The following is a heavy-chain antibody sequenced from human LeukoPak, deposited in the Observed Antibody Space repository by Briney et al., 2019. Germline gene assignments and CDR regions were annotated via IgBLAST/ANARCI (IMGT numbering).Heavy chain of an antibody. CDR1: GFTFGDYY. CDR2: IYHSGST. V-gene: IGHV4-30-2*01. Sequence: LRLSCAASGFTFGDYYMTWIRQPPGKGLEWIGYIYHSGSTYYSPSLKSRVTISVDRSKNQFSLKLSSVTAADTAVYYCARGTERASWFDPWGQGTLVTVSS. CDR3: ARGTERASWFDP. J-gene: IGHJ5*02. D-gene: IGHD1-1*01.